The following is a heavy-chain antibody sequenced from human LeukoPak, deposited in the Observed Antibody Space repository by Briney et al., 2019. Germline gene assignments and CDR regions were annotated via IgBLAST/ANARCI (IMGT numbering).Heavy chain of an antibody. CDR3: ARGPSVGARSPDAFDI. D-gene: IGHD1-26*01. Sequence: SETLSLTCTVSGGSISSSSYYWGWIRQPPGKGLEWIGTIYYSGSTNYNPSLKSRVTISVDTSKNQFSLKPSSVTAADTAVYYCARGPSVGARSPDAFDIWGQGTMVTVSS. CDR2: IYYSGST. J-gene: IGHJ3*02. CDR1: GGSISSSSYY. V-gene: IGHV4-39*07.